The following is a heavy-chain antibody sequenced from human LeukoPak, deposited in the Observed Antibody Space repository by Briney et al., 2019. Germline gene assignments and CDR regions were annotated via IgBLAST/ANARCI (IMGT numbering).Heavy chain of an antibody. CDR2: ISGSGGST. V-gene: IGHV3-23*01. J-gene: IGHJ3*02. D-gene: IGHD6-6*01. CDR3: ATYSSSSSAFDI. Sequence: PGGSLRLSCAASGFTFSSYAMSWVRQAPGKGLEWVSAISGSGGSTYYADSVKGRFTISRDNSKNTLYLQMNSLRAEDTAVYYCATYSSSSSAFDIWGQGTMVTVSS. CDR1: GFTFSSYA.